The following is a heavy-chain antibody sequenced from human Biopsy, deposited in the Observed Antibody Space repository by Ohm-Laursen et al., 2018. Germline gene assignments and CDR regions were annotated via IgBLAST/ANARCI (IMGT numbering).Heavy chain of an antibody. J-gene: IGHJ4*02. CDR1: GYSISSGYY. CDR3: ARGQALKSLDY. V-gene: IGHV4-38-2*01. Sequence: SDTLSLTWAVSGYSISSGYYWGWIRQPPGKGLEWIGSIYHSGSTYYNPSLKSRVTISVDTSKNQFSLKLSSVTAADTAGYYCARGQALKSLDYWGQGTLVTVSS. CDR2: IYHSGST.